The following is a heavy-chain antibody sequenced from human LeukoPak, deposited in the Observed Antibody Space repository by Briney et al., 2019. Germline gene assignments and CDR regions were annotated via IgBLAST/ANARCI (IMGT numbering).Heavy chain of an antibody. CDR2: IKQDGSEK. J-gene: IGHJ3*02. CDR1: AFTSSSFW. Sequence: GGSLRLSCQASAFTSSSFWMRWVRQAPRSGLEWVAKIKQDGSEKYYVDSVKGRFTIYRDNAKNSLYLQRNSLRAEDTAVYYWARVAPKDAFDIWGQGTMVTVSS. V-gene: IGHV3-7*01. CDR3: ARVAPKDAFDI.